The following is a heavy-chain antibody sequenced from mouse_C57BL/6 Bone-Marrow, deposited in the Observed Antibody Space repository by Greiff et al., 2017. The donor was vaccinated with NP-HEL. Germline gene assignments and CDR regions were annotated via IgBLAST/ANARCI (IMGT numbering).Heavy chain of an antibody. CDR3: ASPSLRAWFAY. CDR2: IYPRDGST. V-gene: IGHV1-85*01. J-gene: IGHJ3*01. D-gene: IGHD1-1*01. Sequence: QVQLQQSGPELVKPGASVKLSCKASGYTFTSYDINWVKQRPGQGLEWIGWIYPRDGSTKYNEKFKGKATLTVDTSSSTAYMELHSLTSEDSAVYFCASPSLRAWFAYWGQGTLVTVSA. CDR1: GYTFTSYD.